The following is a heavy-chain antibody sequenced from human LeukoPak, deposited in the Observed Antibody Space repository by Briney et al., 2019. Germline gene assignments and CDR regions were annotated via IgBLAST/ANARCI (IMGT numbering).Heavy chain of an antibody. J-gene: IGHJ6*02. D-gene: IGHD5-12*01. Sequence: SDTLSLTCTVSGGSISGSSYYWGWLRQPPGKGLEWIGSIYYSGSTNYNPSLKSRVTISVDTSKNQFSLKLSSVTAADTAVYYCASPSGPSYGMDVWGQGTTVTVSS. CDR1: GGSISGSSYY. CDR2: IYYSGST. CDR3: ASPSGPSYGMDV. V-gene: IGHV4-39*07.